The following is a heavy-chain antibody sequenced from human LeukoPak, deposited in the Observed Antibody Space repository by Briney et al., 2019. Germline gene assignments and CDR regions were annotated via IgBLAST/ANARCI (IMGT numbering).Heavy chain of an antibody. V-gene: IGHV3-66*01. D-gene: IGHD3-10*01. CDR1: GFTVSSNY. Sequence: GGSLRLSCAASGFTVSSNYMSWVRQAPGKGLEWVSVIYSGGSTYYADSVKGRFTISRDNSKNTLYLQMNSLRAEDTAVYYCAKALYYYGSGNLPFDPWGQGTLVTVSS. J-gene: IGHJ5*02. CDR3: AKALYYYGSGNLPFDP. CDR2: IYSGGST.